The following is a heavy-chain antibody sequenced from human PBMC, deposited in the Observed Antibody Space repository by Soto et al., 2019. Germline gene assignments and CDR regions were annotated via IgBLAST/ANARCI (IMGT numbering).Heavy chain of an antibody. CDR1: GFTFSSYG. Sequence: QVQLVESGGGVVQPGRSLRLSCAASGFTFSSYGMHWVRQAPGKGLEWVAVILYDGSNKYYADSVKGRFTISRDNSKNMLYLQMNSLRSEDTAVYYCARPGIAAAGTIYWGQGTLVTVSS. CDR3: ARPGIAAAGTIY. CDR2: ILYDGSNK. V-gene: IGHV3-33*05. D-gene: IGHD6-13*01. J-gene: IGHJ4*02.